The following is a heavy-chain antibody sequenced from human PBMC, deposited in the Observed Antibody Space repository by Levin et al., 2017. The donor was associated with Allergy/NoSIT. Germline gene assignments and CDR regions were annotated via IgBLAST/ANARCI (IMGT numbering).Heavy chain of an antibody. D-gene: IGHD6-13*01. Sequence: TSETLSLTCTVSGGSISSYYWSWIRQPPGKGLEWIGYIYSSGSTDYNPSLKSRVTISVDTSKNQFSLKLSSVPAADTAVYYCARDSSSWYRAFDIWGQGTLVTVSA. V-gene: IGHV4-59*01. CDR2: IYSSGST. CDR1: GGSISSYY. J-gene: IGHJ3*02. CDR3: ARDSSSWYRAFDI.